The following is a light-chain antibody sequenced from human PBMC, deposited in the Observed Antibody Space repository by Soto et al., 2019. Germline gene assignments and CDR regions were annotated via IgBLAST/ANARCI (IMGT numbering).Light chain of an antibody. CDR1: RSDIGDSNF. J-gene: IGLJ1*01. Sequence: QPVLTQPASVSGSPGQSVTISCTGPRSDIGDSNFISWYQHSPGKASRLLIYEVNNRPSGVSRRFSGSKAGNTASLTISGLLDDDEADYFCASFRSGTILVFGSGTKVTVL. V-gene: IGLV2-14*01. CDR2: EVN. CDR3: ASFRSGTILV.